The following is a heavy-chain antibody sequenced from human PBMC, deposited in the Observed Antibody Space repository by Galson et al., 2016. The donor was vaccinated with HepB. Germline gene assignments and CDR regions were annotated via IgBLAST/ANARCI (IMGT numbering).Heavy chain of an antibody. V-gene: IGHV1-8*01. D-gene: IGHD3-10*01. CDR3: TRGRMYYGSGHDY. Sequence: SVKVSCKASGNTFASHDVNWVRQAPGQGLEWMGWMNPNIGGAGYAQKFQGRVTMTWDPSISTAYMELNSLRSEDTAVYYCTRGRMYYGSGHDYWGQGTLVTVSS. J-gene: IGHJ4*02. CDR1: GNTFASHD. CDR2: MNPNIGGA.